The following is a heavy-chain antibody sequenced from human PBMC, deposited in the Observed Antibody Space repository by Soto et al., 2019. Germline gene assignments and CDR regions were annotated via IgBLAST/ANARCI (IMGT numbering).Heavy chain of an antibody. CDR3: ARDGIAVAGSVNWFDP. J-gene: IGHJ5*02. D-gene: IGHD6-19*01. Sequence: SETLSLTCTVSGGSISSYYWSWIRQPAGKGLEWIGRIYTSGSTNYNPSLKSRVTMSVDTSKNQFSLKLSSVTSADTAVYYCARDGIAVAGSVNWFDPWGQGTLVTVSS. CDR2: IYTSGST. CDR1: GGSISSYY. V-gene: IGHV4-4*07.